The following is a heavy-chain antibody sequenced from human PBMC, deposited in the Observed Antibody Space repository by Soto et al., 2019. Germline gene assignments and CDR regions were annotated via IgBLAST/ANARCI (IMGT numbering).Heavy chain of an antibody. V-gene: IGHV4-31*03. CDR1: GGSISSGGYY. CDR3: ARRGDDIVVVPAAIPWFDP. Sequence: QVQLQESGPGLVKPSQTLSLTCTVSGGSISSGGYYWSWIRQHPGKGLEWIGYIYYSGSTYYNPSLKSRVTISVDTSKNQFSLKLSSVTAADTAVYYCARRGDDIVVVPAAIPWFDPWGQGTLVTVSS. J-gene: IGHJ5*02. CDR2: IYYSGST. D-gene: IGHD2-2*01.